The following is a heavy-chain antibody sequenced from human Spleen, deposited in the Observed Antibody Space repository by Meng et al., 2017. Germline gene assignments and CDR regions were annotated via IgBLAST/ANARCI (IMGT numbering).Heavy chain of an antibody. CDR3: ARGPTTMAHDFDY. J-gene: IGHJ4*02. Sequence: VQRQEWGAGLLKPSENLSLTCVVSGGSFSDYYWSWIRQPPGKGLEWIGEINHSGSTNYNPSLESRATISVDTSQNNLSLKLSSVTAADSAVYYCARGPTTMAHDFDYWGQGTLVTVSS. CDR2: INHSGST. D-gene: IGHD4-11*01. V-gene: IGHV4-34*01. CDR1: GGSFSDYY.